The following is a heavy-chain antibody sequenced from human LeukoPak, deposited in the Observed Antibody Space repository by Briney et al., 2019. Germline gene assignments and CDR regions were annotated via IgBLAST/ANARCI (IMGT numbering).Heavy chain of an antibody. CDR3: ARLQATMVTFFAFDI. CDR1: GGSISSSSYY. D-gene: IGHD5-18*01. V-gene: IGHV4-39*01. J-gene: IGHJ3*02. CDR2: IYYSGST. Sequence: SETLSLTCTVSGGSISSSSYYWGWIRQPPGKGLEWIGSIYYSGSTYYNPSLKSRVTISVDTSKNQFSLKLSSVTTADTAVYYCARLQATMVTFFAFDIWGQGTMVTVSS.